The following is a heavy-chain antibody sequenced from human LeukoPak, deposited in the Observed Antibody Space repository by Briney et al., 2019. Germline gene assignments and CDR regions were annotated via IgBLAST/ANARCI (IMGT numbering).Heavy chain of an antibody. CDR1: GYAFTSYG. CDR2: GSTYSADT. J-gene: IGHJ4*02. CDR3: ARKGSSSCFDY. Sequence: ASVKVSCKPSGYAFTSYGITWVRQAPGQGLEWMGWGSTYSADTNYAQKFQGRVAMTTDTSTSTAYMELRSLRSEDTAVYYCARKGSSSCFDYWGQGTLVTVSS. D-gene: IGHD6-6*01. V-gene: IGHV1-18*01.